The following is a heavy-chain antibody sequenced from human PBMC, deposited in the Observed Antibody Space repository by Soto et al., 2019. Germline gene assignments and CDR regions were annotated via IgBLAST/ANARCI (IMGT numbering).Heavy chain of an antibody. J-gene: IGHJ5*02. CDR1: GYTFTSYG. Sequence: QVQLVQSGAEVKKPGASVKVSCKASGYTFTSYGISWVRQAPGQGLEWMGWINAYNGNTNYAQKLQGRVTMTTDTSARTAYMELRSLSADDTAVYYCARVLPPFDPWGQGTLVTVSS. V-gene: IGHV1-18*01. CDR3: ARVLPPFDP. CDR2: INAYNGNT.